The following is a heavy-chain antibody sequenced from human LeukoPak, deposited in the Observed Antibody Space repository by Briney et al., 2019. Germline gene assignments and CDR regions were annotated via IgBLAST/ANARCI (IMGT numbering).Heavy chain of an antibody. V-gene: IGHV3-23*01. J-gene: IGHJ4*02. D-gene: IGHD3-16*01. Sequence: GGSLRLSCAASGFTFSSYGMSWVRQAPGMGLEWVSGISGGIISTFYADSVKGRFTISRDNSKNTLNLQMNSLRDEDTAVYYCVLRGGATDYWGQGTLVTVSS. CDR3: VLRGGATDY. CDR2: ISGGIIST. CDR1: GFTFSSYG.